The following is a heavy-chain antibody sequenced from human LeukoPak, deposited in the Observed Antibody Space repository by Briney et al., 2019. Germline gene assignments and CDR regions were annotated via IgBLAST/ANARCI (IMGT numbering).Heavy chain of an antibody. J-gene: IGHJ4*02. CDR1: GFTFSSYW. CDR3: AKDRISEDGYNFPDS. Sequence: GSLRLSCAASGFTFSSYWMSWVRQAPGKGLEWVANIKQDGSEKYYVDSVKGRFTISRDNSKNTLSLQMNNVKNEDTAVYYCAKDRISEDGYNFPDSLGPGTLVSVSS. D-gene: IGHD5-24*01. CDR2: IKQDGSEK. V-gene: IGHV3-7*04.